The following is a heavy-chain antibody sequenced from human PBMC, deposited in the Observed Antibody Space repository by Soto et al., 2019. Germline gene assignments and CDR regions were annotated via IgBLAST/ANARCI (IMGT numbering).Heavy chain of an antibody. CDR3: DRRFGDGTYGMDV. D-gene: IGHD3-10*01. V-gene: IGHV3-30-3*01. CDR2: ISYDGSNK. CDR1: GFTFSSYA. J-gene: IGHJ6*02. Sequence: GGSLRLSCAASGFTFSSYAMHWVRQAPGKGLEWVAVISYDGSNKYYADSVKGRFTISRDNSKNTLYLQMNSLRAEDTAVYYCDRRFGDGTYGMDVWGQGTTVTVSS.